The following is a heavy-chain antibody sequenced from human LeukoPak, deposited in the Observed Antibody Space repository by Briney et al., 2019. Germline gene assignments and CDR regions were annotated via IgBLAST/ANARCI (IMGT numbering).Heavy chain of an antibody. V-gene: IGHV1-69*02. CDR3: ASGGGFWSGYSPPVFDY. D-gene: IGHD3-3*01. Sequence: FQGRVTITADKSTSTAYMELSSLRSEDTAVYYCASGGGFWSGYSPPVFDYWGQGTLVTVSS. J-gene: IGHJ4*02.